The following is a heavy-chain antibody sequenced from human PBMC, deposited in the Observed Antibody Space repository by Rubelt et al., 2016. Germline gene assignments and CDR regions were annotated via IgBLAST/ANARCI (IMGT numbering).Heavy chain of an antibody. CDR1: GGSISSYY. CDR3: ARGGVVRGVIITPFDY. Sequence: QVQLQESGPGLVKPSETLSLTCTVSGGSISSYYWSWIRQPAGKGLEWIGEINHSGSTNYNPSLKSRVTISVDTSKNQFSLKLSSVTAADTAVYYCARGGVVRGVIITPFDYWGQGTLVTVSS. D-gene: IGHD3-10*01. V-gene: IGHV4-59*12. J-gene: IGHJ4*02. CDR2: INHSGST.